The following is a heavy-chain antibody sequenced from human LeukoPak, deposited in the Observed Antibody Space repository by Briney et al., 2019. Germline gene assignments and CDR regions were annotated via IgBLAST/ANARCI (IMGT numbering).Heavy chain of an antibody. J-gene: IGHJ5*02. V-gene: IGHV3-23*01. CDR3: ARDYHPGYCSGGSCSPHWFDP. CDR2: FCGRGGSK. CDR1: GFSFSSYA. D-gene: IGHD2-15*01. Sequence: GGSVRLSCAASGFSFSSYAMMGVRHPRGEGGEGVRSFCGRGGSKYYADSVNARLTISRDNTTNAMYLHMNRLRAEDTAVYYCARDYHPGYCSGGSCSPHWFDPWGQGTLVTVSS.